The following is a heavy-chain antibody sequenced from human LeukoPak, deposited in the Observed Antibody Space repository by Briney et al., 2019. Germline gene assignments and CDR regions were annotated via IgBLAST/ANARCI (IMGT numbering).Heavy chain of an antibody. Sequence: PSETLSLTCTVSGGSISSYYWSWIRQPPGKGLEWIGYIYYSGSTNYNPSLKSRVTISVDTSKNQFSLKLSSVTAADTAVYYCAREESSGLLVGWFDPWGQGTLVTVSS. J-gene: IGHJ5*02. CDR3: AREESSGLLVGWFDP. CDR2: IYYSGST. V-gene: IGHV4-59*12. CDR1: GGSISSYY. D-gene: IGHD3-22*01.